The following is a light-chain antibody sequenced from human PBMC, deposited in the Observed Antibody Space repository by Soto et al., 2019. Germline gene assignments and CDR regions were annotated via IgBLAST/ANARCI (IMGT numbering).Light chain of an antibody. V-gene: IGKV1-27*01. CDR2: AAS. CDR3: QRYNSVPPVT. Sequence: DIQMTQSPSSLSASVGDRVTITCRASQGISNYLAWYQQQPGKPPKLLMYAASTLQSGVPSRFSGSGSGRDFTLTISSRQPEDVATYYCQRYNSVPPVTFGPGTKVNL. CDR1: QGISNY. J-gene: IGKJ3*01.